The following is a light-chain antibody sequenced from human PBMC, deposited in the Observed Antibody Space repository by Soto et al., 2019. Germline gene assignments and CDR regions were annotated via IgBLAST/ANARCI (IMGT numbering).Light chain of an antibody. Sequence: QSVLTQPPSASGTPGQSVTISCSGSSSNIGGNNVNWYQHLPGTAPKLLIYTDNVRPSGVPDRFFGSKSGTSASLAISGLEYEDEATYYCASWDDSLNGYVFGTGTKVTVL. CDR3: ASWDDSLNGYV. J-gene: IGLJ1*01. V-gene: IGLV1-44*01. CDR2: TDN. CDR1: SSNIGGNN.